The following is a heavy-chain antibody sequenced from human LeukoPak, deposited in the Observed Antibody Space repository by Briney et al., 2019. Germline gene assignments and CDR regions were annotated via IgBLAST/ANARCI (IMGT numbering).Heavy chain of an antibody. CDR3: ARHLPSTTGRSYFDY. D-gene: IGHD1-1*01. V-gene: IGHV4-59*08. J-gene: IGHJ4*02. Sequence: SETLSLTCTVSGGSISNYYWSWIRQPPGKGLEWIGYIYYSGSTNYNPTHKSRVTISVDTSKNQFSLKLSYVTAADTAVYYCARHLPSTTGRSYFDYWGQGTLVTVSS. CDR2: IYYSGST. CDR1: GGSISNYY.